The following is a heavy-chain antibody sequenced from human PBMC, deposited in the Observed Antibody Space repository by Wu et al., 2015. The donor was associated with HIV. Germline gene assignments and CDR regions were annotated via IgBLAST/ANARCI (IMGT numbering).Heavy chain of an antibody. J-gene: IGHJ6*02. CDR1: GYTFTSYG. Sequence: PGASVKVSCKASGYTFTSYGISWVRQAPGQGLGWMGWISAYNGDTNYAQKLQGRVTMTTDTSTSTAYMELRSLRSDDTAVYYCARFDLGTVVVVAGGNYYYYGMDVWGQGTTVTVSS. D-gene: IGHD2-15*01. CDR3: ARFDLGTVVVVAGGNYYYYGMDV. CDR2: ISAYNGDT. V-gene: IGHV1-18*01.